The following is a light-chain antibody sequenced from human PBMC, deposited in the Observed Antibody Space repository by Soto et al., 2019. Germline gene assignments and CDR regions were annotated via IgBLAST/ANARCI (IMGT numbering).Light chain of an antibody. CDR2: AAS. V-gene: IGKV3-20*01. Sequence: EIVLTQSPGTLSLSPGERATLSCRASQSVSSSYLAWYQQKPGQPPRLLIYAASSRATGIPDRFSGSGSGTDFTLTISRLEPEDFAVYYCQQYGSSPLVTCGQGTRLEIK. CDR3: QQYGSSPLVT. CDR1: QSVSSSY. J-gene: IGKJ5*01.